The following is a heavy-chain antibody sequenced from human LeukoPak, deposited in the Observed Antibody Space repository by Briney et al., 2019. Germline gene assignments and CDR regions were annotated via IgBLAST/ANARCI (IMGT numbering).Heavy chain of an antibody. J-gene: IGHJ4*02. Sequence: ASVKVSCKASGYTFTDYYMHWVRQAPGRGLEWMGRINPNSGGTNSAQKFQGRVTMTRDTSISTAYMELSRLRSDDTAVYYCASSFSFDYWGQGTLVTVSS. CDR3: ASSFSFDY. CDR1: GYTFTDYY. CDR2: INPNSGGT. V-gene: IGHV1-2*06.